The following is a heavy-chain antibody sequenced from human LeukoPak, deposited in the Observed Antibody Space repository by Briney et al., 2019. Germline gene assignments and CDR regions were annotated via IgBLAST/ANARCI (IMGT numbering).Heavy chain of an antibody. V-gene: IGHV3-21*01. D-gene: IGHD6-13*01. J-gene: IGHJ4*02. Sequence: GGSLRLSCAASGFTFSGYNLNWVRQAPGKGLEWVSFISSTSSYIYYADSVKGRFTISRDNAKNSLFLQMNSLRAEDTAVYFCARDEMGTWYEDSWGQGTLVTVSS. CDR1: GFTFSGYN. CDR3: ARDEMGTWYEDS. CDR2: ISSTSSYI.